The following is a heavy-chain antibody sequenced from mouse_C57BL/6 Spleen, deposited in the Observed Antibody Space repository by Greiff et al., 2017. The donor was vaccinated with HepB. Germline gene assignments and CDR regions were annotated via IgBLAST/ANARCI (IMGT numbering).Heavy chain of an antibody. CDR2: ISDGGSYT. Sequence: EVKLVESGGGLVKPGGSLKLSCAASGFTFSSYAMSWVRQTPEKRLEWVATISDGGSYTYYPDNVKGRFTISRDNAKNNLYLQMSHLKSEDTAMYYCARGYYGSSPWYFDVWGTGTTVTVSS. CDR3: ARGYYGSSPWYFDV. D-gene: IGHD1-1*01. V-gene: IGHV5-4*03. J-gene: IGHJ1*03. CDR1: GFTFSSYA.